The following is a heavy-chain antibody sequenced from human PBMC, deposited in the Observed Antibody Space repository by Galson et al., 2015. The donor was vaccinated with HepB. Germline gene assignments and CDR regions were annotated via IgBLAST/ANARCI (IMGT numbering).Heavy chain of an antibody. CDR1: GDSVTSGGYH. J-gene: IGHJ6*02. CDR2: IFYNGIT. V-gene: IGHV4-61*08. D-gene: IGHD3-10*01. CDR3: ARPSRGGFEEFPPIEHYYYGVDV. Sequence: SETLSLTCTVSGDSVTSGGYHWSWIRQPPGKGLEWIGYIFYNGITDYNPSLKGRVTISVDTSKNQFFLELSSVTAADTAMYFCARPSRGGFEEFPPIEHYYYGVDVWGQGTTVTVSS.